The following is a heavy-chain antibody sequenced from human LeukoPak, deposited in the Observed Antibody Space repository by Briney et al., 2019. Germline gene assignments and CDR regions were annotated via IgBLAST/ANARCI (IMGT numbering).Heavy chain of an antibody. CDR1: GYSFTGYY. Sequence: GASVKVSCKASGYSFTGYYMHWVRQAPGQGLEWMGWINPNSGGTNYAQKFQGRVTMTRDTSISTAYMELSRLRSDDTAVYYCARDRNAAAGTYYYYYYGMDVWGQGTTVTVSS. D-gene: IGHD6-13*01. CDR3: ARDRNAAAGTYYYYYYGMDV. J-gene: IGHJ6*02. V-gene: IGHV1-2*02. CDR2: INPNSGGT.